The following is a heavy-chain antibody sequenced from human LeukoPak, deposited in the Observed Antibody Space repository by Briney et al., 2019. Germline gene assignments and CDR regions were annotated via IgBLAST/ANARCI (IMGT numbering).Heavy chain of an antibody. CDR3: AKDRAQQLVLDF. V-gene: IGHV3-23*01. Sequence: GGSLRLSCAASGFTFNNYAMNWVRQAPGKGLEWVSAIIGSGSSTYYADSVKGRFTISRDNSKNTLFLQMNSLRAEDTAVYYCAKDRAQQLVLDFWGQGTLVTVSS. CDR2: IIGSGSST. D-gene: IGHD6-13*01. J-gene: IGHJ4*02. CDR1: GFTFNNYA.